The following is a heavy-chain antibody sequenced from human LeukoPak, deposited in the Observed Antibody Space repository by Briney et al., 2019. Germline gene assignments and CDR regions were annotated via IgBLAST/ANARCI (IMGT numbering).Heavy chain of an antibody. CDR3: AIDPNWETHN. J-gene: IGHJ4*02. Sequence: GGSLRLSCAASGFTFSSSAMSWVRQAPGKGLEWVSAISNNGGYTYYADSVQGRFTISRDNSKSTLCLQMTNLRVDDTALYYCAIDPNWETHNWGQGVLVTVSS. D-gene: IGHD7-27*01. V-gene: IGHV3-23*01. CDR2: ISNNGGYT. CDR1: GFTFSSSA.